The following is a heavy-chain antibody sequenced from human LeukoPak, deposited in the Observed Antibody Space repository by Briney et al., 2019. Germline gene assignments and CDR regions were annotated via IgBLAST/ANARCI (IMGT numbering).Heavy chain of an antibody. CDR3: ARDRPYCSGGSCYPRGLDY. V-gene: IGHV3-30-3*01. D-gene: IGHD2-15*01. J-gene: IGHJ4*02. CDR1: GFTISSYA. Sequence: QPGRSLRLSCAASGFTISSYAVHWVRQAPGKGLEWVAVISYDGSNKYYADSVKGRFTISRDNSKNTLYLQMNSLRAEDTAVYYCARDRPYCSGGSCYPRGLDYWGQGTLVTVSS. CDR2: ISYDGSNK.